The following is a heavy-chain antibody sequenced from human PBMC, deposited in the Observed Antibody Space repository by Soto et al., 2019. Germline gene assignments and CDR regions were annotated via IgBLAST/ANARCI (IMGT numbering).Heavy chain of an antibody. Sequence: QVQLVESGGGVVQPGRSLRLSCAASGFTFSSYGMHWVRQAPGKGLEWVAVISYDGSNKYYADSVKGRFTISRDNSKNTLYLQMNSLRAEDTAVYYCAKDPEMATKTLGYFDLWGRGTLVTVSS. CDR2: ISYDGSNK. V-gene: IGHV3-30*18. J-gene: IGHJ2*01. CDR3: AKDPEMATKTLGYFDL. CDR1: GFTFSSYG. D-gene: IGHD5-12*01.